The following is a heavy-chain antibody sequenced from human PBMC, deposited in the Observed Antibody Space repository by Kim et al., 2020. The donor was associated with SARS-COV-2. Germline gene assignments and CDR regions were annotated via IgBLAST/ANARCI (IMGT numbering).Heavy chain of an antibody. D-gene: IGHD1-26*01. CDR1: GFTFSSYS. Sequence: GGSLRLSCAASGFTFSSYSMNWVRQAPGKGLEWVSSISSSSSYIYYADSVKGRFTISRDNAKNSLYLQMNSLRAEDTAVYYCARVLVVGADYYYYGMDVWGQGTTVTVSS. CDR3: ARVLVVGADYYYYGMDV. V-gene: IGHV3-21*01. J-gene: IGHJ6*02. CDR2: ISSSSSYI.